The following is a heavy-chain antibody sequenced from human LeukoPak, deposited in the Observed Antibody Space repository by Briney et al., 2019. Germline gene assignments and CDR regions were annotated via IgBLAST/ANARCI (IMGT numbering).Heavy chain of an antibody. CDR3: TTAPHYYGSGAQH. J-gene: IGHJ1*01. V-gene: IGHV3-15*01. D-gene: IGHD3-10*01. Sequence: GGSLRLSCAASGFTFSSYGMHWVRQAPGKGLEWVGRIKSKIDGGTTDYAAPVKGRFTISRDDSKNTLYLQMNSLKTEDTAVYYCTTAPHYYGSGAQHWGQGTLVTVSS. CDR1: GFTFSSYG. CDR2: IKSKIDGGTT.